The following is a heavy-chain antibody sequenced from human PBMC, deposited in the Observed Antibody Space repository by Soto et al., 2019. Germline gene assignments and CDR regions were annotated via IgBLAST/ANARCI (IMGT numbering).Heavy chain of an antibody. CDR3: GRDLYYYDSNYGMDV. CDR1: GGSISSYY. V-gene: IGHV4-59*01. Sequence: SETLSLTCTVSGGSISSYYWSWIRQPPGKGLEWIGYIYYSGSTNYNPSLKSRVTISVDTSKNQFSLKLSSVTAADTAVYYCGRDLYYYDSNYGMDVWGQGTTVTVSS. J-gene: IGHJ6*02. CDR2: IYYSGST. D-gene: IGHD3-22*01.